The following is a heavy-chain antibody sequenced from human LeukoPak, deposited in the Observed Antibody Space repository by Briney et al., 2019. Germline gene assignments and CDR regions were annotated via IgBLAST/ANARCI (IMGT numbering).Heavy chain of an antibody. V-gene: IGHV4-34*01. D-gene: IGHD3-22*01. CDR1: GGSFSGYY. J-gene: IGHJ4*02. CDR2: INHSGST. CDR3: ARGYDSSAYYPFNY. Sequence: PSETLSLTCAVYGGSFSGYYWSWIRQPPGEGLEWIGEINHSGSTNYNPSLKSRVTISVDTSKNQFSLMLSSVTAADTAVYYCARGYDSSAYYPFNYWGQGTLVTVSS.